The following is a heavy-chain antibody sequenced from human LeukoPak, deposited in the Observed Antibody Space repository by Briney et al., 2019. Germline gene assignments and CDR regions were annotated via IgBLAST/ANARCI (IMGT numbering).Heavy chain of an antibody. D-gene: IGHD3-22*01. J-gene: IGHJ4*02. CDR1: GFTFSTYW. CDR2: IKEDGSEK. Sequence: GGALRLSCAASGFTFSTYWVSWGRQAPGKGLEWVANIKEDGSEKYYGDSVKGRFTISRDNAKNSLYLEMNSLRVEDTAVYYCARDSSGYQWGQGTLVTVSS. CDR3: ARDSSGYQ. V-gene: IGHV3-7*01.